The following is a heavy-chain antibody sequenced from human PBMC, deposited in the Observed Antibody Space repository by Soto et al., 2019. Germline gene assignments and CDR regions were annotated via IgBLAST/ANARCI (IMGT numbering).Heavy chain of an antibody. CDR2: IFFNDEK. CDR1: GFSLSNSRMG. Sequence: QVTLKESGPVLVKPTETLMLTCTVSGFSLSNSRMGVTWIRQPPGKALEWLAHIFFNDEKAYNTSLKTRLTISKDTSKSQVVLIMTNMDPVDTATYFCARLSRHIAGDYWGQGTPVTVSS. CDR3: ARLSRHIAGDY. D-gene: IGHD2-21*01. V-gene: IGHV2-26*01. J-gene: IGHJ4*02.